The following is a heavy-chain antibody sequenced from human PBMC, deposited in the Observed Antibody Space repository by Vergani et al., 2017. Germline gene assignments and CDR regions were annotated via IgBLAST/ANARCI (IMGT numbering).Heavy chain of an antibody. V-gene: IGHV4-59*01. CDR2: IYYSGST. D-gene: IGHD4-23*01. CDR1: GGSISSYY. CDR3: AGAHYGGNSGAAFDI. J-gene: IGHJ3*02. Sequence: QVQLQESGPGLVKPSETLSLTCTVSGGSISSYYWSWIRQPPGKGLEWIGYIYYSGSTNYNPSLKSRVTISVDTSKNQFSLKLSSVTAADTAVYYCAGAHYGGNSGAAFDIWGQGTMVTVSS.